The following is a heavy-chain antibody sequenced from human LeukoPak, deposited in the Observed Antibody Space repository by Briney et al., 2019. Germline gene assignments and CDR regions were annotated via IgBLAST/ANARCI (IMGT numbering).Heavy chain of an antibody. CDR2: ISSNGGST. D-gene: IGHD3-10*02. J-gene: IGHJ4*02. Sequence: GGSLRLSCAASGFTLSSYAMHWVRQAPGKGLEYVSAISSNGGSTYYADSVKGRFTISRDNSKNTLYLQMGRLRAEDMAVYYRARESLFHFDYWGQGTLVTVSS. CDR1: GFTLSSYA. V-gene: IGHV3-64*02. CDR3: ARESLFHFDY.